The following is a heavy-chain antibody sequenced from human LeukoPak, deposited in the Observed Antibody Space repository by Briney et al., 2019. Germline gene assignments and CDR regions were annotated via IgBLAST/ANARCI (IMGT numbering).Heavy chain of an antibody. CDR2: IFYSGST. D-gene: IGHD4-17*01. V-gene: IGHV4-59*08. Sequence: SETLSLTCTVSGGSISSYCWSWIRQPPGKGLEWIGYIFYSGSTNYNPSLKSRVTISVDTSKNQSSLKLSSVTAADTAVYYCATYGDYTFDYWGQGTVVTVSS. CDR3: ATYGDYTFDY. J-gene: IGHJ4*02. CDR1: GGSISSYC.